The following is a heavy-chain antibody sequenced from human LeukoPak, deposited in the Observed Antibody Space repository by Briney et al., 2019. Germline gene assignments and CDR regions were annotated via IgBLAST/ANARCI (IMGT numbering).Heavy chain of an antibody. CDR3: ARDPSSTQYSGYDTAPG. Sequence: APVKVSCKASGYTFPGYYMHWVRQAPGQGLEWMGWINPNSGGTNYAQKFQGRVTMTRDTSISTAYMELSRLRSDDTAVYYCARDPSSTQYSGYDTAPGWGQGTLVTVSS. J-gene: IGHJ4*02. D-gene: IGHD5-12*01. CDR2: INPNSGGT. V-gene: IGHV1-2*02. CDR1: GYTFPGYY.